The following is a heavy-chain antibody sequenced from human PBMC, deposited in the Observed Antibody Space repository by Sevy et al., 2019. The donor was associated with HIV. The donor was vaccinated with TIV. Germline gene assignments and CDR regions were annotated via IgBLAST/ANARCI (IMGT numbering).Heavy chain of an antibody. D-gene: IGHD3-3*01. CDR2: IYYSGST. J-gene: IGHJ4*01. CDR3: ARLGSFWSGYYPYYFDY. V-gene: IGHV4-59*12. Sequence: SETLSLTCTVSSGSISSYYWSWIRQPPGKGLEWIGYIYYSGSTNYNSSLKSRVTISVDTSKNQFSLKLSSVTAADTAVYYCARLGSFWSGYYPYYFDYWGHGTLVTVSS. CDR1: SGSISSYY.